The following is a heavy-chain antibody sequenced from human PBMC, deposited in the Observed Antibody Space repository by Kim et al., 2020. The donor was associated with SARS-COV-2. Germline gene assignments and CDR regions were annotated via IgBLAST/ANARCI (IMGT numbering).Heavy chain of an antibody. CDR3: ARRVRAVAGMANWFDP. V-gene: IGHV4-34*13. Sequence: SHKRRVTISGHTSKNQFSLKLSSVTAADTAVYYCARRVRAVAGMANWFDPWGQGTLVTVSS. J-gene: IGHJ5*02. D-gene: IGHD6-19*01.